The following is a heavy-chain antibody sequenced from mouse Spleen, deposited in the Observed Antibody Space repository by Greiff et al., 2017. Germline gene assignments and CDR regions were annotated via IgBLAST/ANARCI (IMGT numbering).Heavy chain of an antibody. D-gene: IGHD1-1*01. CDR2: ISSGGGST. Sequence: EVMLVESGGGLVKRGGSLKLSCAASGFTFSSYYMSWVRQTPEKRLEWVATISSGGGSTYYPDSVKGRFTISRDNAKNTLYLQMSSLNSEDTAVYYCAREDYGSSYAMDYWGQGTSVTVSS. CDR3: AREDYGSSYAMDY. J-gene: IGHJ4*01. V-gene: IGHV5-9*01. CDR1: GFTFSSYY.